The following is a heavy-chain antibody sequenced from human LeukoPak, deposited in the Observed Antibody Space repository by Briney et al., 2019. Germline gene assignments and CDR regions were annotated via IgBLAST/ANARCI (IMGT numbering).Heavy chain of an antibody. CDR3: ARIRSGHSSAICYNH. J-gene: IGHJ5*02. D-gene: IGHD2-8*01. CDR2: INHNGGT. V-gene: IGHV4-34*01. CDR1: GVSLSDYY. Sequence: PSETLSLTCSVYGVSLSDYYWSWIRQPPGKGLEWIGEINHNGGTKYNPSLKGRVTISVDTSENHFSLNLRSVTAADTAVYYCARIRSGHSSAICYNHWGRGTLVTVSS.